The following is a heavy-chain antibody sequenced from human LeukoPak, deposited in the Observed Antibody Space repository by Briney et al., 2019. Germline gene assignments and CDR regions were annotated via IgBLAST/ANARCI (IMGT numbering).Heavy chain of an antibody. V-gene: IGHV4-61*08. CDR1: GGSISSGGYY. CDR3: AGAYDGDYAFDF. Sequence: SETLSLTCTVSGGSISSGGYYWSWIRQHPGKGLEWIGYIYYSGSTNYNPSLKSRVTISVDTSKNQFSLKLSSVTAADTAVYYCAGAYDGDYAFDFWGQGTLVTVSS. J-gene: IGHJ4*02. CDR2: IYYSGST. D-gene: IGHD4-17*01.